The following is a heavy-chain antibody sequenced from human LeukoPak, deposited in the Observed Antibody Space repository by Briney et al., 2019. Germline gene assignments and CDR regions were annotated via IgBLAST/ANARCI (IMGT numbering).Heavy chain of an antibody. V-gene: IGHV4-39*07. J-gene: IGHJ6*03. CDR2: IYYSGST. D-gene: IGHD3-10*01. CDR3: AREVPGFKHYYYYYMDV. Sequence: SETLSLTCTVSGGSISSSSYYWGWIRQPPGKGLEWIRSIYYSGSTYYNPSLKSRVTISVDTSKNQFSLKLSSVTAADTAVYYCAREVPGFKHYYYYYMDVWGKGTTVTVSS. CDR1: GGSISSSSYY.